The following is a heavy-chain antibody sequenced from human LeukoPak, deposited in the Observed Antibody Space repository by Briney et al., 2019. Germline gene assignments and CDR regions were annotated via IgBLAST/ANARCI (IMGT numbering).Heavy chain of an antibody. CDR3: ARGRTHYYMDV. Sequence: ASVKVSCKASGYTFTSYHMHWVRQAPGQGLECMGIINPSGGSTSYAQKFQGRVTMTRDMSTSTVYMELSSLRSEDTAVYYCARGRTHYYMDVWGKGTTVTVSS. CDR1: GYTFTSYH. V-gene: IGHV1-46*01. D-gene: IGHD3/OR15-3a*01. CDR2: INPSGGST. J-gene: IGHJ6*03.